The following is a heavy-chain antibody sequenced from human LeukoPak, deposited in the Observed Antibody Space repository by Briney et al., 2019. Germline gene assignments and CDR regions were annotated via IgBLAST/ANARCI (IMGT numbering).Heavy chain of an antibody. D-gene: IGHD3-3*01. V-gene: IGHV1-18*01. Sequence: ASVKVSCKASGYTFTKYGISWVRQAPGQGLEWMGWISTYNGNTNYVQKFQGRVTMTTDTSTSTAYMELRSLRSDDTAVYYCARDFDFWSGYPRYYYYYYMDVWGKGTTVTVSS. CDR1: GYTFTKYG. J-gene: IGHJ6*03. CDR3: ARDFDFWSGYPRYYYYYYMDV. CDR2: ISTYNGNT.